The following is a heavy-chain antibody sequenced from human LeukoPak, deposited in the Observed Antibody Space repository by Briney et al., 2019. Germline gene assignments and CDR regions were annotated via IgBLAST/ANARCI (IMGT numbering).Heavy chain of an antibody. D-gene: IGHD1-26*01. CDR2: INPNSGGT. CDR3: ARRHLLSDHAFDI. Sequence: ASVKVSCKASGYTFTGYYMHWVRQAPGQGLEWMGWINPNSGGTNYAQKFQGRVTMTRDTSISTAYMELSRLRSDDTAVYYCARRHLLSDHAFDIWGQGTMVTVSS. V-gene: IGHV1-2*02. J-gene: IGHJ3*02. CDR1: GYTFTGYY.